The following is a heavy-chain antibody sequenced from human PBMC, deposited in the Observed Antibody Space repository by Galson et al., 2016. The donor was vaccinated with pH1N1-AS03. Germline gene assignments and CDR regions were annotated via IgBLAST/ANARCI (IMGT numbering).Heavy chain of an antibody. CDR1: GGSISGNF. D-gene: IGHD3-10*01. J-gene: IGHJ4*02. V-gene: IGHV4-4*07. CDR2: TDSSGRK. CDR3: ARESSGLGRGLDY. Sequence: LSLTCSVSGGSISGNFWTWIRQPAGEGLEWIGRTDSSGRKNYNSSLESRVTLSVDTSKNQFSLRLTSVTAADTAVYYCARESSGLGRGLDYWGQGTLVTVSS.